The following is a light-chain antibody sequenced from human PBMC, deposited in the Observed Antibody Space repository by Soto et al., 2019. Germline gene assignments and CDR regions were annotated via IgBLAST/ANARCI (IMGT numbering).Light chain of an antibody. CDR2: DAS. Sequence: ETVMTQSPATVTVSPGERATLSCRASQSVSNNLAWYQQKPGQALRLLIHDASTRATGIPARFSGSGPGTEFTLTISSLQSEDFAVYHCQQYNSWPLTFGGGTKVDI. V-gene: IGKV3D-15*01. J-gene: IGKJ4*01. CDR3: QQYNSWPLT. CDR1: QSVSNN.